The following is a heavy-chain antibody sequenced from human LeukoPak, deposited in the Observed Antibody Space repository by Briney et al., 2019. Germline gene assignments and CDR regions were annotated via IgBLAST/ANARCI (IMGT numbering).Heavy chain of an antibody. CDR2: IGGSNGIT. CDR1: RFTFNSYA. CDR3: ARNENSGWGYFDY. Sequence: GGSLRLSCAASRFTFNSYAMSWVRQTPGKGLEWVSVIGGSNGITFYVGSVKGRFAISRDNSKDTLYLQMNSLRAEDTAVYYCARNENSGWGYFDYWGQGTLVTVSS. D-gene: IGHD5-12*01. J-gene: IGHJ4*02. V-gene: IGHV3-23*01.